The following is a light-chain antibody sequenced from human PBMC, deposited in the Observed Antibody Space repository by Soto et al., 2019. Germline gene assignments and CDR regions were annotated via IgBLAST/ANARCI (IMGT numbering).Light chain of an antibody. CDR3: QQYGSSRST. CDR2: GAS. Sequence: EIVLTQSPGTLSLSPGERATLSCRASQSVSSSYLAWYQQKPGQAPRLLIYGASSRATGIPDRFSGSGSGTDFTLTISRLEPEVFALYYCQQYGSSRSTFGQET. J-gene: IGKJ1*01. V-gene: IGKV3-20*01. CDR1: QSVSSSY.